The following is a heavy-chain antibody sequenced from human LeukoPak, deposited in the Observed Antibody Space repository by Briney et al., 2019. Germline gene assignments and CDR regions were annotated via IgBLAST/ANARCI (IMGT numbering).Heavy chain of an antibody. CDR2: IFSNDEK. Sequence: SGPVLVKPTGTPTLTCTVSGFSLSNARMGVSWIRQPPGKALEWLAHIFSNDEKSYSTSLKSRLTISKDTSKSQVVLTMTNMDPVDTATYYCARIKVVYDSSGYFGYYFDYWGQGTLVTVSS. V-gene: IGHV2-26*01. D-gene: IGHD3-22*01. J-gene: IGHJ4*02. CDR1: GFSLSNARMG. CDR3: ARIKVVYDSSGYFGYYFDY.